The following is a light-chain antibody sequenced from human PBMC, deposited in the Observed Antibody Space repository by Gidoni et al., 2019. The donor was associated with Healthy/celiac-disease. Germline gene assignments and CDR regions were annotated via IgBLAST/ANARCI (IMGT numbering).Light chain of an antibody. CDR1: QSVLYSSNNKNY. Sequence: DILITQSPDSLAVSLGERATINCKSSQSVLYSSNNKNYLAWYQQKPGQPTKLLIYCASTRESGVPDRFSGSGSGTDFTLTISSLQAEDVAVYYCQQYYSTPRTFGQGTKVEIK. J-gene: IGKJ1*01. V-gene: IGKV4-1*01. CDR2: CAS. CDR3: QQYYSTPRT.